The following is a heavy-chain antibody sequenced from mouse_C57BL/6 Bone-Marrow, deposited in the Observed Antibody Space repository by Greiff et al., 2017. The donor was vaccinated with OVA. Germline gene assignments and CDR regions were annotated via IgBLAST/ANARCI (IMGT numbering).Heavy chain of an antibody. J-gene: IGHJ1*03. CDR3: ARDNWDGYFDV. Sequence: EVKLVESGGGLVQSGRSLRLSCATSGFTFSDFYMEWVRQAPGKGLEWIAASRNKANDYTTEYSASVKGRFIVSRDTSHSILYLRMNALRDEDTAIYYCARDNWDGYFDVWGTGTTVTVSS. CDR2: SRNKANDYTT. V-gene: IGHV7-1*01. D-gene: IGHD4-1*01. CDR1: GFTFSDFY.